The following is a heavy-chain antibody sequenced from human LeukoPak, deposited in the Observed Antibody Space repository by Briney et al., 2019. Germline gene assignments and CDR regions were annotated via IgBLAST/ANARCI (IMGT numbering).Heavy chain of an antibody. CDR1: GYSFPNYW. J-gene: IGHJ5*02. CDR2: VYPATSDT. V-gene: IGHV5-51*01. Sequence: GESLKISCKGSGYSFPNYWIGWVRQMPGKGLEWIGIVYPATSDTTYSPSFQGQVTISADKSISTAYLQWSSLKASDTAMYYCARRGSWQYNWFDPWGQGTLVTVSS. CDR3: ARRGSWQYNWFDP. D-gene: IGHD6-13*01.